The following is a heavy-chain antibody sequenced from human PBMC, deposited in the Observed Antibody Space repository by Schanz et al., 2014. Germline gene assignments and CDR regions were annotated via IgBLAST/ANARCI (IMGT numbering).Heavy chain of an antibody. Sequence: EVQLLESGGGLVQPGGSLRLSCAASGFTFSIYGMSWVRQAPGKGLEWVSSINSRSNFIYYADSVKGRFTISRDNAKNSLFLQMNSLSAEDTAVYYCAKVAPAATYLDSWGQGTLVTVSS. J-gene: IGHJ4*02. V-gene: IGHV3-21*04. D-gene: IGHD2-2*01. CDR3: AKVAPAATYLDS. CDR2: INSRSNFI. CDR1: GFTFSIYG.